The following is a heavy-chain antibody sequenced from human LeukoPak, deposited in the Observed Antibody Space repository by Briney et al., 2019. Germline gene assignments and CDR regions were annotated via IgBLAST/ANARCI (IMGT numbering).Heavy chain of an antibody. J-gene: IGHJ4*02. CDR2: ISYDGSNK. D-gene: IGHD5-18*01. V-gene: IGHV3-30*18. CDR1: GFTFSSYG. CDR3: AKAPASGYGTPCYFDY. Sequence: GRSLRLSCAASGFTFSSYGMHWVRQAPGKGLEWVAVISYDGSNKYYADSVKGRFTISRDNAKNSLYLQMNSLRAEDTALYYCAKAPASGYGTPCYFDYWGQGTLVTVSS.